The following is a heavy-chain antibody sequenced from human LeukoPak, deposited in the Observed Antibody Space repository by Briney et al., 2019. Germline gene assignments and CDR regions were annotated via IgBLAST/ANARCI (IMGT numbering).Heavy chain of an antibody. D-gene: IGHD2-2*01. CDR1: GFTFSSYS. J-gene: IGHJ6*02. CDR3: ARCLPAARGHGMDV. V-gene: IGHV3-7*01. CDR2: IKQDGSEK. Sequence: GGSLRLSCAASGFTFSSYSMNWVRQAPGKGLEWVANIKQDGSEKYYVDSVKGRFTISRDNAKNSLYLQMNSLRAEDTAVYYCARCLPAARGHGMDVWGQGTTVTVSS.